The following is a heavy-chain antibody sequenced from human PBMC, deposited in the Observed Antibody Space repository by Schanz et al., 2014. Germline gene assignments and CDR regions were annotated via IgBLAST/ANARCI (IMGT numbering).Heavy chain of an antibody. V-gene: IGHV3-11*01. J-gene: IGHJ3*02. D-gene: IGHD7-27*01. CDR1: GFIFNDYY. CDR3: ARENLNWEAFDI. CDR2: ISRDGTTS. Sequence: QVQLVESGGGLVKPGGSLRLSCAASGFIFNDYYMNWIRQAPGKGLEWLSYISRDGTTSYYAESVKGRFTIARDNAKTSLYLEITSLRGEDPAVYYCARENLNWEAFDIWGQGTVVTVSS.